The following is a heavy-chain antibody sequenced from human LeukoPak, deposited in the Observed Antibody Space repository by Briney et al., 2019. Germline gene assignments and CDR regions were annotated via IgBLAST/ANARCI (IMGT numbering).Heavy chain of an antibody. CDR1: GGSISSGSYY. CDR3: AREGVRYDSSGYKDYFDY. V-gene: IGHV4-61*02. CDR2: IYTSGST. J-gene: IGHJ4*02. Sequence: SETLSLTCTVSGGSISSGSYYWSWIRQPAGKGLEWIGRIYTSGSTNYNPSLKSRVTISVDTSKNQFSLKLSSVTAADTAVYYCAREGVRYDSSGYKDYFDYWGQGTLVTVSS. D-gene: IGHD3-22*01.